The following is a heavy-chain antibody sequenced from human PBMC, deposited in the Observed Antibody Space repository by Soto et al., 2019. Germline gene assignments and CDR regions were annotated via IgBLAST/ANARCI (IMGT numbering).Heavy chain of an antibody. CDR1: GGTPSNSA. CDR3: AGGRIVVVGSRAYYGMDV. Sequence: QVHLLLQSGAEVKKPGSSVKVSCKASGGTPSNSAISWVRQAPGQGLEWMGGIIPVFGLVKYAQNFQGRVTITADESTNTAYMELSSLIPEDTAVYDCAGGRIVVVGSRAYYGMDVWGQGTTVTVSS. CDR2: IIPVFGLV. J-gene: IGHJ6*02. D-gene: IGHD3-22*01. V-gene: IGHV1-69*01.